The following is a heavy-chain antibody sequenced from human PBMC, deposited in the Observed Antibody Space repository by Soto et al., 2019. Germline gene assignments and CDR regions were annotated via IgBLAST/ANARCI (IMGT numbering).Heavy chain of an antibody. CDR2: INPATGAA. D-gene: IGHD3-3*01. J-gene: IGHJ3*02. CDR3: ARGGGVGVAGSAAFDM. V-gene: IGHV1-2*02. CDR1: GYPVTAYY. Sequence: QLHLVHSGAVVKKPGASVTVSCSASGYPVTAYYMHWVRQAPGRGLEWMGGINPATGAAKYTQTFQGRVTMTRDTSTSTVFMELSGLTSEDTAGFYCARGGGVGVAGSAAFDMWGQGTVVTVSS.